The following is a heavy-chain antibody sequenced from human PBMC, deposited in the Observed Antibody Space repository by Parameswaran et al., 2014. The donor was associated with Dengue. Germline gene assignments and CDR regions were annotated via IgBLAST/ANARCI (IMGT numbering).Heavy chain of an antibody. CDR3: AKMSGWFKNWFDP. CDR2: FFTIGST. D-gene: IGHD6-19*01. Sequence: WIRQPPGRDWSGLDIFFTIGSTNYNPSLKSRVTISVDASKNQFSLKLTSVTAADTAVYYCAKMSGWFKNWFDPWGQGSLVTVSS. V-gene: IGHV4-59*01. J-gene: IGHJ5*02.